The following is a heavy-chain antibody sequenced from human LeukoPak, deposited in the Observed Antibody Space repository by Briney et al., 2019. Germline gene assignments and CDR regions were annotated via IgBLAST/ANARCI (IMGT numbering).Heavy chain of an antibody. CDR3: ARGAYYYGSGKIFDY. V-gene: IGHV4-61*02. CDR1: GGSISSSSYY. D-gene: IGHD3-10*01. Sequence: PSETLSLTCTVSGGSISSSSYYWSWIRQPAGKGLEWIGRIYTSGSTNYNPSLKSRVTMSVDTSKNQFSLKLSSVTAADTAVYYCARGAYYYGSGKIFDYWGQGTLVNVSS. J-gene: IGHJ4*02. CDR2: IYTSGST.